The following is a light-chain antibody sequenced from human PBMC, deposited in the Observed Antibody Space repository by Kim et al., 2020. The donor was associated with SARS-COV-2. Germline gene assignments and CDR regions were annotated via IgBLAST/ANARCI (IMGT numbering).Light chain of an antibody. Sequence: PGERATPSCRARQSVSSNLAWYQQKPGQAPRLLIYGASTRATGIPARFSGSGSGTEFTLTISSLQSEDFAVYYCQQYNNWPPLTFGGGTKVDIK. CDR3: QQYNNWPPLT. V-gene: IGKV3-15*01. CDR2: GAS. J-gene: IGKJ4*01. CDR1: QSVSSN.